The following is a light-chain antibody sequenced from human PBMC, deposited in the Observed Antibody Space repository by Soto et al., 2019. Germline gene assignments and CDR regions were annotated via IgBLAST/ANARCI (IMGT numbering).Light chain of an antibody. CDR3: QQRSNWPRT. CDR2: DAS. CDR1: QRVTRY. V-gene: IGKV3-11*01. Sequence: EIVLTQSPATLSLSPGERATLSCRASQRVTRYLAWYQQKPGQAPRLLIYDASNRATGIPARFSGSGSGTDFTLTISSLEPEDFAVYYCQQRSNWPRTFGQGTKLERK. J-gene: IGKJ2*01.